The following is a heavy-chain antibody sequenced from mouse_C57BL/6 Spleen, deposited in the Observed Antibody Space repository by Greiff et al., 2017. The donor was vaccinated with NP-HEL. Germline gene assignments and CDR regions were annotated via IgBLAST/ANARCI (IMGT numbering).Heavy chain of an antibody. CDR3: ARSHTVPYAMDY. D-gene: IGHD1-1*01. CDR2: IYPGDGDT. V-gene: IGHV1-80*01. Sequence: VQLQQSGAELVKPGASVKISCKASGYAFSSYWMNWVKQRPGKGLEWIGQIYPGDGDTNYNGKFKGKATLTADKSSSTAYMQLSSLTSEDSAVYFCARSHTVPYAMDYWGQGTSVTVSS. CDR1: GYAFSSYW. J-gene: IGHJ4*01.